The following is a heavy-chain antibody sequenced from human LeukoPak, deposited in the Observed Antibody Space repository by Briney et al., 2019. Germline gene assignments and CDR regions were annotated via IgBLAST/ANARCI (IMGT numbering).Heavy chain of an antibody. CDR3: ARDLKSSGPGFYFDY. J-gene: IGHJ4*02. CDR2: IYSGGST. V-gene: IGHV3-66*01. Sequence: GGSLRLSCAASGFTVSSNYMSWVRQAPGKGLEWVSVIYSGGSTYYADSVKGRFTISRDNSKNTLYLQMNSLRAEDTAVYYCARDLKSSGPGFYFDYWGQGTLVTVSS. CDR1: GFTVSSNY. D-gene: IGHD6-19*01.